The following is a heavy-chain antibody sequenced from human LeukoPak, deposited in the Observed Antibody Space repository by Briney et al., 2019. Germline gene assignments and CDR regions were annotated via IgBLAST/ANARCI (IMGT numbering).Heavy chain of an antibody. J-gene: IGHJ4*02. CDR1: GFTFSSYG. D-gene: IGHD3-22*01. V-gene: IGHV3-23*01. Sequence: GGSLRLSCAASGFTFSSYGMSWVRQAPGKGLEWVSAISGSGGSTYYADSVKGRFTISRDNSKNTLYLQMNSLRAEDTAVYYCAKKYYYDSSGYLFDYWGQGTLVTVSS. CDR3: AKKYYYDSSGYLFDY. CDR2: ISGSGGST.